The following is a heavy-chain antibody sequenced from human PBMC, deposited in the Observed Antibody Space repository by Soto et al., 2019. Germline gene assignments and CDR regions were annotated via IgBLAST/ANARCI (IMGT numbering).Heavy chain of an antibody. CDR1: GGSFSGYY. Sequence: QVQLQQWGAGLLKPSETLSLTCAVYGGSFSGYYWSWIRQPPGKGLEWIGEINHSGSTNYNPSLKSRVTISVDTSKNQFSLKLSSVTAADTAVYYCARGGQQEKIAVAGGVGPYFDYWGQGTLVTVSS. J-gene: IGHJ4*02. CDR2: INHSGST. V-gene: IGHV4-34*01. CDR3: ARGGQQEKIAVAGGVGPYFDY. D-gene: IGHD6-19*01.